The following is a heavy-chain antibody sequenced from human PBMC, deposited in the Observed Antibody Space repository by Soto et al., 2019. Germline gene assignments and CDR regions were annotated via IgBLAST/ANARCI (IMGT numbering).Heavy chain of an antibody. J-gene: IGHJ4*02. Sequence: GASVKVSCKASGYTFTSYYMHWVRQAPGQGLEWMGIINPSGVSTSYAQKFQGRVTMTRDTSTSTVYMELSSLRSEDTAVYYCARYSSSWLTLDYWGPGTLVTVSS. CDR3: ARYSSSWLTLDY. CDR1: GYTFTSYY. CDR2: INPSGVST. V-gene: IGHV1-46*01. D-gene: IGHD6-13*01.